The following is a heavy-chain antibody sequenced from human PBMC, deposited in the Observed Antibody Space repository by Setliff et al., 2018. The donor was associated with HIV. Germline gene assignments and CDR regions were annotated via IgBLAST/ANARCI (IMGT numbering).Heavy chain of an antibody. J-gene: IGHJ5*02. V-gene: IGHV4-59*01. CDR3: ARGLTSRRGNWFDP. CDR2: ISSSGST. Sequence: PSETLSLTCTVSGDSLIGFYWGWIRQPPGERPEWIGHISSSGSTNYSPSLRSRVIMSVDTSQNLFSLILTSVTAADTAVYYCARGLTSRRGNWFDPWGQGTLVTAPQ. CDR1: GDSLIGFY. D-gene: IGHD3-10*01.